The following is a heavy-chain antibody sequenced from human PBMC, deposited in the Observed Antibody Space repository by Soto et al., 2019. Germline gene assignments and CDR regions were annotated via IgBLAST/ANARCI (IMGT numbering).Heavy chain of an antibody. J-gene: IGHJ5*02. CDR1: GGTFGSDA. D-gene: IGHD3-22*01. Sequence: SVKVSCKASGGTFGSDAITWVRQAPGQGLEWVGRIIPIFGTTNYAQNLQGRVTISADKSTLTSYMELHSLTSDDTALYYCARDRTDSGYYTNWLDPWGQGAQVTVSS. V-gene: IGHV1-69*06. CDR3: ARDRTDSGYYTNWLDP. CDR2: IIPIFGTT.